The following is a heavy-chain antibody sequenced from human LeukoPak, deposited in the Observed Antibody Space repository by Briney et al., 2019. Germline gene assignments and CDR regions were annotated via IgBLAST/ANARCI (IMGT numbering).Heavy chain of an antibody. CDR1: GFTFSSYW. Sequence: GGPLRLSCAASGFTFSSYWMSWVRQPPGKGLEGVANIKLVGGEKYYLDSVKGRFTISRDNAKNSLYLQMNSLRAEDTAVYYWARERLYDSSGPDWGQGTLLTASS. J-gene: IGHJ4*02. CDR2: IKLVGGEK. V-gene: IGHV3-7*01. D-gene: IGHD3-22*01. CDR3: ARERLYDSSGPD.